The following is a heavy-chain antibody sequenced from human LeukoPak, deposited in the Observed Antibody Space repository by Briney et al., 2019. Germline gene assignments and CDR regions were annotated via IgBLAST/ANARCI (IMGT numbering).Heavy chain of an antibody. Sequence: GGSLRLSCAASGFTFSSYSMNWVRQAPGKGLEWVSSISSSSSYIYYADSVKGRFTISRDNAKNSLYLQMSSLRAEDTAVYYCAKTSQTYSSGWYEDYWGQGTLVTVSS. D-gene: IGHD6-19*01. CDR3: AKTSQTYSSGWYEDY. CDR2: ISSSSSYI. J-gene: IGHJ4*02. CDR1: GFTFSSYS. V-gene: IGHV3-21*01.